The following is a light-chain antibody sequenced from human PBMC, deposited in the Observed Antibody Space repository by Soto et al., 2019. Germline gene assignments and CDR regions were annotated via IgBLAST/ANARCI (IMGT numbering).Light chain of an antibody. CDR2: AAS. CDR3: QQSYSTAIT. J-gene: IGKJ5*01. CDR1: QSIASY. V-gene: IGKV1-39*01. Sequence: DIQMTQSPSSLSASVGDRLTVTCRASQSIASYLNWYQHRPGKAPKLLIYAASTLQSGVPSRFSGSGSGTDFTLTISSLQPEDSATYYCQQSYSTAITFGQGTRLEI.